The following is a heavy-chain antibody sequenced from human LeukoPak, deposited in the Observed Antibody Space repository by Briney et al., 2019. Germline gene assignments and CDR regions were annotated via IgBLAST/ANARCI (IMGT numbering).Heavy chain of an antibody. Sequence: SETLSLTCTVSGASVNAYFWSWIRQPAGKGLEWIGRISISEGTNYNPSLKSRVTMSVDTSKNQFSLKLTSMTAADTAVYYCARVRRHSSGWYADDYWGQGTLVTVSS. J-gene: IGHJ4*02. CDR1: GASVNAYF. V-gene: IGHV4-4*07. CDR2: ISISEGT. D-gene: IGHD6-19*01. CDR3: ARVRRHSSGWYADDY.